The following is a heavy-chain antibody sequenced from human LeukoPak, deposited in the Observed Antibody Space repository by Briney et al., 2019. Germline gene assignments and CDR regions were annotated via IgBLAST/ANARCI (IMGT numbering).Heavy chain of an antibody. CDR3: AKPTRGGGGSFLIEQ. D-gene: IGHD1-26*01. V-gene: IGHV3-33*06. CDR1: GFTFSNYG. Sequence: PGGSLRLSCAASGFTFSNYGMHWVRQTPDKGLEWVAIIWNDGTYDYYADSVKGRFTIPRDNSKNMLYLQMNSLRAEETAVYYCAKPTRGGGGSFLIEQWGQGTLVTVSS. J-gene: IGHJ4*02. CDR2: IWNDGTYD.